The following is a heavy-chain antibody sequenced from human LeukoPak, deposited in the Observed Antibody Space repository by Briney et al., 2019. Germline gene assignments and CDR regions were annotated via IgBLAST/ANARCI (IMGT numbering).Heavy chain of an antibody. V-gene: IGHV3-11*04. D-gene: IGHD3-9*01. CDR2: ISSSGSTI. Sequence: PGGSLRLSCVASGFTFSDYYMSWIRQAPGKGLEWVPYISSSGSTIYYADSVKGRFTISRDNAKNSLYQQMNSLRAEDTAVYYCARYVLRYFDSRFDYWGQGTLVTVSS. J-gene: IGHJ4*02. CDR1: GFTFSDYY. CDR3: ARYVLRYFDSRFDY.